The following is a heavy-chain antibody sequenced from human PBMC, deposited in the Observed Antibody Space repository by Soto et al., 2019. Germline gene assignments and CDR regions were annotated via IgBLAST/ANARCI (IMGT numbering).Heavy chain of an antibody. D-gene: IGHD4-17*01. CDR3: ARNIIAEYGQWKRGFDY. CDR2: IYYSGST. Sequence: SETLAISCTFSVGSISFSSYGWGWIRQPPGKGLEWIGSIYYSGSTYYNPSLKSRVTISVDTSKNQFSLKLSSVTAADTAVYYCARNIIAEYGQWKRGFDYWGQGTMVTVSS. J-gene: IGHJ4*02. CDR1: VGSISFSSYG. V-gene: IGHV4-39*01.